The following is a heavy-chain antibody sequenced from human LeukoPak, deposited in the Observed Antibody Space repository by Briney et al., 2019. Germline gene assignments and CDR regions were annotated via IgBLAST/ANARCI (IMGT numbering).Heavy chain of an antibody. Sequence: GGSLRLSCAASGFTFSSYVMHWVRQAPGKGLEWVAVISYDGSNAYYADSVKGRFTISRDNSKNTLYLQMTSLRAEDTAVYSCAKDFSRWATIFLYAFDIWGQGTMVTVPS. D-gene: IGHD3-3*01. CDR1: GFTFSSYV. CDR2: ISYDGSNA. CDR3: AKDFSRWATIFLYAFDI. J-gene: IGHJ3*02. V-gene: IGHV3-30*18.